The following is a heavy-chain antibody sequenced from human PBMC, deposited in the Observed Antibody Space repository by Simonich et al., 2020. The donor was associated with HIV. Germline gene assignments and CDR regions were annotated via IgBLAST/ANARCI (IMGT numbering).Heavy chain of an antibody. V-gene: IGHV1-8*03. J-gene: IGHJ4*02. CDR2: KNPNSGNT. D-gene: IGHD3-22*01. Sequence: QVQLVQSGAEVKKPGASVKVSCKASGYTFTNYDINWGRQATGQGLEWMGWKNPNSGNTGYAQKFQGRVTITRNTSISTAYMELSSLRSEDTAVYYCARDYYYYDSSGYFLFDYWGQGTLVTVSS. CDR1: GYTFTNYD. CDR3: ARDYYYYDSSGYFLFDY.